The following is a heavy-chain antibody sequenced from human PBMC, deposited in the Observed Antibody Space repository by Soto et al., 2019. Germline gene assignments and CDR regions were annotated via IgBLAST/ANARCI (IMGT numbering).Heavy chain of an antibody. Sequence: ASVKVSCKASGYTFTSYGISWVRQAPGQGLEWMGWISAYNGNTNYAQKLQGRVTMTTDTSTSTAYMEPRSLRSDDTAVYYCARDSVQELTIGLNWFDPWGQGTLVTVSS. V-gene: IGHV1-18*04. CDR1: GYTFTSYG. CDR3: ARDSVQELTIGLNWFDP. CDR2: ISAYNGNT. J-gene: IGHJ5*02. D-gene: IGHD1-7*01.